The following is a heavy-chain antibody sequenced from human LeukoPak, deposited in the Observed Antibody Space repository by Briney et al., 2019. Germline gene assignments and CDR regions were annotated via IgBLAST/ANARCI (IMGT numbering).Heavy chain of an antibody. CDR2: ISGSGGST. Sequence: GGSLRLSCAASGFTFSSYAMSWVRQAPGKGLEWVSAISGSGGSTYYADSEKGRFTISRDNAKNSLYLQMNSLRAEDTAVYYCARDRDYYGSGSLDYWGQGTLVTVSS. D-gene: IGHD3-10*01. CDR3: ARDRDYYGSGSLDY. J-gene: IGHJ4*02. CDR1: GFTFSSYA. V-gene: IGHV3-23*01.